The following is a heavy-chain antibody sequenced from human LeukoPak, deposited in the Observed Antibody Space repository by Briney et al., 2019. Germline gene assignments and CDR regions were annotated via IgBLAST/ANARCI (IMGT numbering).Heavy chain of an antibody. J-gene: IGHJ6*02. D-gene: IGHD5-12*01. Sequence: PSETLSLTCSVSGNSISSGHYWGWIRQTPGKGLEWIGSIYLSGTTYYNPSLKSRVTISVDTSKNQFSLKLSSVTAADTAVYYCARGRSGYDSYYYGMDVWGQGTTVTVSS. V-gene: IGHV4-38-2*02. CDR1: GNSISSGHY. CDR2: IYLSGTT. CDR3: ARGRSGYDSYYYGMDV.